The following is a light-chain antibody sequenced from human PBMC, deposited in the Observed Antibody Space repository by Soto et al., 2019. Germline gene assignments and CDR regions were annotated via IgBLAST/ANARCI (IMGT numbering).Light chain of an antibody. CDR3: QQYGSSLYT. CDR1: QSVSNSY. V-gene: IGKV3-20*01. CDR2: GTS. Sequence: ETGLTQSPATLSLSPGERATLSCRTSQSVSNSYLAWYQQKPGQAPRLLIYGTSSRSTGIPDRFSGSGSWTDFFLIIIRVVHEDFAVYYCQQYGSSLYTFGQGTKLEIK. J-gene: IGKJ2*01.